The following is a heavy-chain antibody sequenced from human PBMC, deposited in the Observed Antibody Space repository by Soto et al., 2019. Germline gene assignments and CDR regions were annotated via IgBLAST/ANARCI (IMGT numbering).Heavy chain of an antibody. D-gene: IGHD2-21*01. Sequence: EVELVESGGGLVQPGGFVRLSCAASGFTVSSNYMIWVRQAPGKGLEWISVIYTDGGTKYADSVKGRFTISRDTSRNTVYLHMDSLRVEDTAVYSCARAEVGMPTPWGQGTLVTVSP. CDR2: IYTDGGT. CDR3: ARAEVGMPTP. CDR1: GFTVSSNY. J-gene: IGHJ5*02. V-gene: IGHV3-66*01.